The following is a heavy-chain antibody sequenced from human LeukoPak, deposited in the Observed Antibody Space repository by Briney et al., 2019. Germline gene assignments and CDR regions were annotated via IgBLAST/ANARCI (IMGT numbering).Heavy chain of an antibody. J-gene: IGHJ4*02. Sequence: PGGSLRLSRAASGFTVSNTYMSWVRQAPGKGLEWVSVIYDGVTAHYVDSVKGRFTISRDNSKNTLHLQMDNLRAEDTAVYYCARDVNYDHTYWGQGTLVTVSS. CDR1: GFTVSNTY. D-gene: IGHD1-7*01. CDR2: IYDGVTA. V-gene: IGHV3-66*01. CDR3: ARDVNYDHTY.